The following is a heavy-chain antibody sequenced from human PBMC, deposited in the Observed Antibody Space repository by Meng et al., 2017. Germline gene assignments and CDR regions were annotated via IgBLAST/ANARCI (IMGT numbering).Heavy chain of an antibody. CDR3: ASGWSMFQT. V-gene: IGHV6-1*01. CDR1: WDTVSSDSAA. D-gene: IGHD3-10*02. CDR2: TYYRSKWYN. Sequence: QLQQSGPGLMKPAQTLSLTCATSWDTVSSDSAAWNWIRQSPSRGLEWLGRTYYRSKWYNDFAVSVKSRIIINPDTSKNHFSLQLNSVTPEDTAVYYCASGWSMFQTWGQGTLVTVSS. J-gene: IGHJ4*02.